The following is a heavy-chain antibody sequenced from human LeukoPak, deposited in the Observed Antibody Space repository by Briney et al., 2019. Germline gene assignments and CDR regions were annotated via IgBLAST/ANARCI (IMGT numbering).Heavy chain of an antibody. CDR3: ATDRQWLVRGGSYFDY. D-gene: IGHD6-19*01. V-gene: IGHV1-24*01. Sequence: ASVKVSCKVSGYTLTELSMHWVRQAPGKGLEWMGGFDPEDGETIYAQKFQGRVTMTEDTSTDTAYMELSSLRSEDTAVYYCATDRQWLVRGGSYFDYWGQGTLVTVSS. CDR2: FDPEDGET. J-gene: IGHJ4*02. CDR1: GYTLTELS.